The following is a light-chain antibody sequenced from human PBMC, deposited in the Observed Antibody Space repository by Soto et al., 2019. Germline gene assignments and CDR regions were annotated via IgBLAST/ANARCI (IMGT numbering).Light chain of an antibody. J-gene: IGKJ4*01. V-gene: IGKV3-15*01. CDR3: QQYNNWPLT. Sequence: EIVMTQSPATLSVSPGERATLSCRASQSVNNNLAWYQQKPCQAPRLLIYGASASATGIPARFSGSGSGTEFTLTISSLPSEDFAVYYCQQYNNWPLTFGGGTKVEIK. CDR1: QSVNNN. CDR2: GAS.